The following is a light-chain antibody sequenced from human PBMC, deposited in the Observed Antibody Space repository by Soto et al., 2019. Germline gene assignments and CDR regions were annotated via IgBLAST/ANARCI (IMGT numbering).Light chain of an antibody. J-gene: IGKJ4*01. V-gene: IGKV3-11*01. CDR3: QQRSNWPSLT. CDR2: GAF. Sequence: EMVMTQSPATLSVSPGERATLSCRASQSVSSNLAWYQQKPGQAPRLLIYGAFTRATGIPDRFSGSGSETDFTLTISSLEPEDSAVYYCQQRSNWPSLTFGGGTKVDIK. CDR1: QSVSSN.